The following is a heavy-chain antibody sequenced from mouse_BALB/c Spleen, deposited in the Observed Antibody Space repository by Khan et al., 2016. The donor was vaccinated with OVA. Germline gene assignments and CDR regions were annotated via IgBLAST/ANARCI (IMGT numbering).Heavy chain of an antibody. Sequence: QVQLKQSGPDLVRPGASVKMSCKASGYTFTNYWIHWVKQRPGQGLEWIGMIDPSNGETILNKKFNDKATLNVDKSSNTAYMQLSSLASDDSAVYSCARHDYGGFTYWGQGTLVTVSA. D-gene: IGHD2-4*01. CDR2: IDPSNGET. J-gene: IGHJ3*01. V-gene: IGHV1S127*01. CDR3: ARHDYGGFTY. CDR1: GYTFTNYW.